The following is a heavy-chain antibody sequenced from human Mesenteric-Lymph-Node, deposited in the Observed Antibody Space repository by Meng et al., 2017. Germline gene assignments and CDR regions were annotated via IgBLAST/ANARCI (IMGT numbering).Heavy chain of an antibody. Sequence: ESLKISRAASGFPFDDYGMCWVRQVPGKGLGWVSRINWNGGRTAYTDSVKGRFTSSRDSAKNSLYLQMNSLRDEDTAFYCCARERSGYSYCSEFAYWGQGTLVTVSS. CDR1: GFPFDDYG. CDR3: ARERSGYSYCSEFAY. J-gene: IGHJ4*02. D-gene: IGHD5-18*01. CDR2: INWNGGRT. V-gene: IGHV3-20*04.